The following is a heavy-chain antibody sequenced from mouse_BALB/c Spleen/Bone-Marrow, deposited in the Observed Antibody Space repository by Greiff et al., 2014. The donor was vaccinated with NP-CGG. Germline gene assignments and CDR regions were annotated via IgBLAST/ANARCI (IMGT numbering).Heavy chain of an antibody. V-gene: IGHV1-37*01. CDR3: GRRGNYGALDY. CDR2: INPYHGDT. D-gene: IGHD2-1*01. Sequence: EVQRVQSGPELVKPGASVKISCKASGYSFTGYFMNWVRQSHGKSLEWIGRINPYHGDTFYNQNFKGKATLTVDKSSSTVYMEFLSLTSEDSAVYYCGRRGNYGALDYWGQGTSVTVSS. CDR1: GYSFTGYF. J-gene: IGHJ4*01.